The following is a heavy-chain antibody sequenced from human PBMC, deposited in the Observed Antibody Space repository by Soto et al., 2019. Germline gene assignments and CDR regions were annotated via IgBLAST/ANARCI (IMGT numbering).Heavy chain of an antibody. CDR1: GGSISSGGYY. CDR3: AGGVVTHMYYFDY. V-gene: IGHV4-31*03. Sequence: TLSLTCTVSGGSISSGGYYWSWIRQHPGKGLEWIGYIYYSGSTYYNPSLKSRVTISVDTSKNQFSLKLSSVTAADTAVYYCAGGVVTHMYYFDYWGQGTLFTVSS. J-gene: IGHJ4*02. D-gene: IGHD3-3*01. CDR2: IYYSGST.